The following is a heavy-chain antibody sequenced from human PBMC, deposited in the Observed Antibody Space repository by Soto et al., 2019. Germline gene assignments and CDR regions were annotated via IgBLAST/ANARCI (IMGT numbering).Heavy chain of an antibody. J-gene: IGHJ3*02. CDR3: ARDRLGNKYDFWSGYYPNAFDI. D-gene: IGHD3-3*01. V-gene: IGHV1-18*01. CDR1: GYTFTSYG. CDR2: ISAYNGNT. Sequence: QVQLVQSGAEVKKPGASVKVSCKASGYTFTSYGISWVRQAPGQGLEWMGWISAYNGNTNYAQKLQGRVTMTTDTSTSTAYMELRSLRSDDTAVYYCARDRLGNKYDFWSGYYPNAFDIWGQGTMVTVSS.